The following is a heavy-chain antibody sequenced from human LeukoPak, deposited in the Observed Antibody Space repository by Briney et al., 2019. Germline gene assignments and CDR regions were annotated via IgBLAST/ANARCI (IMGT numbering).Heavy chain of an antibody. CDR2: ISGSGGST. CDR3: AKDGSGIVGATNWFDP. V-gene: IGHV3-23*01. CDR1: GFTFSSYA. Sequence: GGSLRLSCAASGFTFSSYAMSWVRPAPGKGLEWVSAISGSGGSTYYADSVKGRFTISRDNSKNTLYLQMNSLRAEDTAVYYCAKDGSGIVGATNWFDPWGQGTLVTVSS. J-gene: IGHJ5*02. D-gene: IGHD1-26*01.